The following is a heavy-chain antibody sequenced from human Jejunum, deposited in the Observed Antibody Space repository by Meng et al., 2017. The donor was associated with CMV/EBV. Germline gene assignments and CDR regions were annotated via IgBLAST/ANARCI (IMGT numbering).Heavy chain of an antibody. CDR1: GIRVTTNY. CDR2: IYSGGDKT. V-gene: IGHV3-66*01. Sequence: VGAGGGLVQPGGSLRLSCAVSGIRVTTNYMPWVRQTPGKGLEWVSVIYSGGDKTYYADSVKGRFTISRDSSRNTLYLQMTSLRAGDTVLYYCARGAMSFESWGQGTLVTVSS. J-gene: IGHJ5*01. CDR3: ARGAMSFES.